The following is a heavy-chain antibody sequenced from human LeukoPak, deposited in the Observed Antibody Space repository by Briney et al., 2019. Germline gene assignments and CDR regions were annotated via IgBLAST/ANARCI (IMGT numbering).Heavy chain of an antibody. J-gene: IGHJ4*02. V-gene: IGHV3-30*02. D-gene: IGHD3-16*02. CDR3: AKDKDDYVWGSYRYTPSDGY. Sequence: PGGSLRLSCSASGFTFSSYGMHWVRQAPGKGLEWVAFIQSDETYNYYADSVKGRFTISRDNSKNTLYLQMNSLRAEDTAVYYCAKDKDDYVWGSYRYTPSDGYWGQGTLVTVSS. CDR2: IQSDETYN. CDR1: GFTFSSYG.